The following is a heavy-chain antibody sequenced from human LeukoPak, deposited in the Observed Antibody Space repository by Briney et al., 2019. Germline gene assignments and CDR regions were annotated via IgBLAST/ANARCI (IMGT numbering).Heavy chain of an antibody. D-gene: IGHD1-1*01. V-gene: IGHV4-31*03. CDR1: GGSISSGGYY. Sequence: SQILSLTCTVSGGSISSGGYYWSWIRQHPGKGLEWIGSIYYSGSTYYNPSLKGRVTISLDTSKNQFSLKLSSVTAADTAVYYCASGDNDPLFDYWGQGTLVTVSS. J-gene: IGHJ4*02. CDR3: ASGDNDPLFDY. CDR2: IYYSGST.